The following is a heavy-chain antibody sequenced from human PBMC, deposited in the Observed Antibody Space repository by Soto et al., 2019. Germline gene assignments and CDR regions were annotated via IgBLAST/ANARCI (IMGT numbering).Heavy chain of an antibody. CDR2: ISGSGGMT. Sequence: QPGGSLRLSCAASGFTFSNYAMSWVRQAPGKGLEWVSAISGSGGMTYYADSVKGRFTIFRDNSKNTLYLQMNSLRAEDTAVYYCAKKVPGSNPLDSWGQGALVTVSS. J-gene: IGHJ4*02. V-gene: IGHV3-23*01. CDR3: AKKVPGSNPLDS. D-gene: IGHD1-1*01. CDR1: GFTFSNYA.